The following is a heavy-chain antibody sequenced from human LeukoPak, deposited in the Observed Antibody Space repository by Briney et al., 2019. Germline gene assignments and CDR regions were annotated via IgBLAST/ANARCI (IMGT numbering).Heavy chain of an antibody. CDR3: ARQTGSGLFILP. CDR2: ISYSGST. J-gene: IGHJ4*02. D-gene: IGHD3/OR15-3a*01. V-gene: IGHV4-39*01. Sequence: SETLSLTCTVSGGSISSSSYYWGWIRQPPGKGLECIGSISYSGSTYDNPSLKSRVTISVDTSKNQFSLRLSSVTAADTAVYYCARQTGSGLFILPGGQGTLVTVSS. CDR1: GGSISSSSYY.